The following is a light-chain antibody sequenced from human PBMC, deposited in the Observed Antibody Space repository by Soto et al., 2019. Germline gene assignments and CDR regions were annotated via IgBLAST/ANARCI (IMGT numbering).Light chain of an antibody. CDR1: QSLTTSY. CDR2: GAS. V-gene: IGKV3-20*01. CDR3: QHDEISPPSYT. J-gene: IGKJ2*01. Sequence: EIVLTQSPGTLSLSPGERATLSCRASQSLTTSYLAWYQQKPGQAPRLLIYGASSRATGIPDRFSGSGSGTDFTLTISRLEPEDFAVYYCQHDEISPPSYTFVQGTKLEIK.